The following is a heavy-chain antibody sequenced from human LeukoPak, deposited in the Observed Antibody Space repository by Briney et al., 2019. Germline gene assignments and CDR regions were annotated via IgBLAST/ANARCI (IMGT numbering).Heavy chain of an antibody. CDR3: ARENNDYGGKKAFDY. V-gene: IGHV4-31*03. Sequence: SQTLSLTSTVSGGSISSGVYYWSWIRQHPGKGLEWSGYIYYSGSTYYNPSLKSRMTISVDTSKNQFSLNLSFVTAADTAVYYCARENNDYGGKKAFDYWGQGTLVTVSS. J-gene: IGHJ4*02. CDR2: IYYSGST. D-gene: IGHD4-23*01. CDR1: GGSISSGVYY.